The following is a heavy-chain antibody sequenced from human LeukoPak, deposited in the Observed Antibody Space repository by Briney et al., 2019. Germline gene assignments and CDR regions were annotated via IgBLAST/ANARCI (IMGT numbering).Heavy chain of an antibody. Sequence: GDSLRLSCAASGFTFTKYWMTWVRQAPGKGLEWVGNIKQDGSDKNYMDSVKGRFTISRDNAKNTVYLQMNSLRAEDTAVYYCARGKYGGYFIDYWGQGTLVTVSS. CDR2: IKQDGSDK. CDR3: ARGKYGGYFIDY. D-gene: IGHD5-12*01. V-gene: IGHV3-7*01. CDR1: GFTFTKYW. J-gene: IGHJ4*02.